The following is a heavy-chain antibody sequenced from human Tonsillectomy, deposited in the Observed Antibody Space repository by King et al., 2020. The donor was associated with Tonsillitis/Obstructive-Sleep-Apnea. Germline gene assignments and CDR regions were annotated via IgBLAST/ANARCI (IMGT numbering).Heavy chain of an antibody. CDR2: IYYSGST. CDR3: ARGLPKYDFWNSYYMDV. J-gene: IGHJ6*03. V-gene: IGHV4-59*08. CDR1: GGSISSYY. Sequence: QLQESGPGLVKPSETLSLTCTVSGGSISSYYWSWIRQPPGKGLEWIGYIYYSGSTNYNPSLKSRVTISVDTSKNQFSLKLSSVTAADTAVYYCARGLPKYDFWNSYYMDVWGKGTTVTVSS. D-gene: IGHD3-3*01.